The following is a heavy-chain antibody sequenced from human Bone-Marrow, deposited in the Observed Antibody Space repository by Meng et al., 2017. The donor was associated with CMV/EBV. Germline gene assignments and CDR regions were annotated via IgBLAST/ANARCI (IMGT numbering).Heavy chain of an antibody. CDR3: ARDRRVGATPAGLGYYYRMDV. Sequence: GESLKISCAASGFTFSSYAMHWVRQAPGKGLEWVAVISYDGSNKYYADSVKGRFTIARDNSKNTLYLQMNSLRAEDTAVYYCARDRRVGATPAGLGYYYRMDVWGQGTTVTVSS. J-gene: IGHJ6*02. CDR2: ISYDGSNK. D-gene: IGHD1-26*01. CDR1: GFTFSSYA. V-gene: IGHV3-30*04.